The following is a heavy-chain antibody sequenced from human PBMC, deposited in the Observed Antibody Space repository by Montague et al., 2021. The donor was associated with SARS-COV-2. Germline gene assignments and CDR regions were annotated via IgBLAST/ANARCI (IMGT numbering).Heavy chain of an antibody. D-gene: IGHD5-12*01. CDR2: IYTSGST. CDR1: GGSISSGSYY. Sequence: TLSLTCTVSGGSISSGSYYWSWIRQPAGKGLEWIGRIYTSGSTNYNPSLKSRVTISVETSKNQFSLKLSSVTAADTAVYYCARDRPPVATTFYYYYYGMDVWGQGTTVTVSS. CDR3: ARDRPPVATTFYYYYYGMDV. V-gene: IGHV4-61*02. J-gene: IGHJ6*02.